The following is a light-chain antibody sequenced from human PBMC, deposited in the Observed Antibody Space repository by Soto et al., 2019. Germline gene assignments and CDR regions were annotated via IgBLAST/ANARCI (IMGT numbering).Light chain of an antibody. V-gene: IGKV1-39*01. Sequence: DIQMTQSPSSLSASVGDRVTITCRASQSISSYLNWYQQKPGKAPNLLIYAASSLQSGVPSRFSGSGSGTDFTLTISSLQPEDFATYYCQQSYSTPYTFGGGTKVEMK. CDR2: AAS. CDR1: QSISSY. J-gene: IGKJ4*01. CDR3: QQSYSTPYT.